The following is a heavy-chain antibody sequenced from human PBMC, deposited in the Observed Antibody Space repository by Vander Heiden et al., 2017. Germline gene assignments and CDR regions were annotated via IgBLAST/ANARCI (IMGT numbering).Heavy chain of an antibody. Sequence: QVQLVESGGGVVQPGRSLRLSCAASGFTFSSYGMDWVRQAPGKGLEWVAVISYDGSNKYYADSVKGRFTISRDNSKNTLYLQMNSLRAEDTAVYYCAKSGGGYYGSGSYGNFDYWGQGTLVTVSS. D-gene: IGHD3-10*01. CDR3: AKSGGGYYGSGSYGNFDY. CDR2: ISYDGSNK. CDR1: GFTFSSYG. J-gene: IGHJ4*02. V-gene: IGHV3-30*18.